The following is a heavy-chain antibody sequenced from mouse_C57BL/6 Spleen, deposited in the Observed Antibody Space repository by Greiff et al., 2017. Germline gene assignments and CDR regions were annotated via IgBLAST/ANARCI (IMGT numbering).Heavy chain of an antibody. Sequence: VQLQQSGPGLVQPSQSLSITCTVSGFSLTSYGVHWVRQSPGKGLEWLGVIWSGGSTDYNAAFISRLSISKDNSKSQVFFKMNSLQADDTAIYYCARISYGSSLYAMDYWGQGTSVTVSS. CDR3: ARISYGSSLYAMDY. D-gene: IGHD1-1*01. CDR1: GFSLTSYG. CDR2: IWSGGST. J-gene: IGHJ4*01. V-gene: IGHV2-2*01.